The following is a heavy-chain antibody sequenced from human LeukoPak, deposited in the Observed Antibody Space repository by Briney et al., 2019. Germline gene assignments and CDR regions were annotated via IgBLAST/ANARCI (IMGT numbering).Heavy chain of an antibody. CDR3: AGLNTERYYFDY. Sequence: SETLSLTCTVSGGSISSSSYYWGWIRQPPGKGLEWIGSIYYSGSTYYNPSLKSRVTISVDTSKNQFSLKLSSVTAADTAVYYCAGLNTERYYFDYWGQGTLVTVSS. CDR2: IYYSGST. V-gene: IGHV4-39*01. J-gene: IGHJ4*02. CDR1: GGSISSSSYY.